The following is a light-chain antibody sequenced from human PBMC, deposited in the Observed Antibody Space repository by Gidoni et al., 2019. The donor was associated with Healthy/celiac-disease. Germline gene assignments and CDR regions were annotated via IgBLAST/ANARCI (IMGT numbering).Light chain of an antibody. J-gene: IGLJ3*02. CDR1: SSDVGGYNN. V-gene: IGLV2-14*01. Sequence: QSALTQPASVSGSPGQSLTISCPGTSSDVGGYNNVPWYQQHPGKAPKLMVYDVSNRPSGVSNRFSGSKSGNTASLTISGLQAEDEADYYCSSYTSSSTWVFGGGTKLTVL. CDR2: DVS. CDR3: SSYTSSSTWV.